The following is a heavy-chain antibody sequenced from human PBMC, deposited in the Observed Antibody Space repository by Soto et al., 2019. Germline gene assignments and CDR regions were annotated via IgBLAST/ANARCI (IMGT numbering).Heavy chain of an antibody. CDR2: ISYDGSNK. CDR1: GFTFSSYG. CDR3: AKDLGTRGLYDYIWGSYRNYFDY. D-gene: IGHD3-16*01. J-gene: IGHJ4*02. V-gene: IGHV3-30*18. Sequence: GGSLRLSCAASGFTFSSYGMHWVRQAPGKGLEWVAVISYDGSNKYYADSVKGRFTISRDNSKNTLYLQMNSLRAEDTAVYYCAKDLGTRGLYDYIWGSYRNYFDYWGQGTLVTVSS.